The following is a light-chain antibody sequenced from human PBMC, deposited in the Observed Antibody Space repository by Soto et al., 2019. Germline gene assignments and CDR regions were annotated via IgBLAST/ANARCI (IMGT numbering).Light chain of an antibody. CDR1: QSVSSD. V-gene: IGKV3-11*01. CDR3: QQRSNWPVT. CDR2: DAS. J-gene: IGKJ5*01. Sequence: EIVMTQSPATLSVSPGGRATLSCRASQSVSSDLAWYQQKPGQAPRLLIYDASKRATGIPARFSGSGSGTDLTLTISSLEPEDFEVYYCQQRSNWPVTFGQGTRLEIK.